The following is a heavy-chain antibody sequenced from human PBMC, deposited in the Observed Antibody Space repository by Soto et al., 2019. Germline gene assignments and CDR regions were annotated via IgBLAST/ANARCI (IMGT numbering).Heavy chain of an antibody. CDR1: GFTFNDSG. D-gene: IGHD1-1*01. CDR3: TTGLDY. J-gene: IGHJ4*02. CDR2: IRSKTNNYAT. V-gene: IGHV3-73*01. Sequence: LRLSCAASGFTFNDSGIHWVRQASGKGLEWVGRIRSKTNNYATAYAVSVKGRFTISRDDSTAYLQMNSLKIEDTAVYYCTTGLDYWGQGTLVTVSS.